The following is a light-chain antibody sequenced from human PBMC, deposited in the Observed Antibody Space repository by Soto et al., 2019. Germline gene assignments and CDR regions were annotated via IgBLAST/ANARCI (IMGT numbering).Light chain of an antibody. V-gene: IGLV2-14*01. CDR1: NSDVGGYDY. CDR2: EVS. J-gene: IGLJ1*01. CDR3: SSYISSSTLTYV. Sequence: SVLTQPASVSGSPGQSITISCTGTNSDVGGYDYVSWYQQHPGKAPKLLIFEVSNRPSGVSNRFSGSKSGKTASLTISGLQAEDEADYYCSSYISSSTLTYVFGTGTKVTVL.